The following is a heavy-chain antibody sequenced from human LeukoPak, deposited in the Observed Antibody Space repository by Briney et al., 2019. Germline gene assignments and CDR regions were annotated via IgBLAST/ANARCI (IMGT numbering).Heavy chain of an antibody. J-gene: IGHJ4*02. Sequence: GGSLRLSCAASGFTFSDYYMSWIRQAPGKGLEWVSYISSGSDYTSYADAVKGRFTISRDNAKNSLSLQMSSLRAEDTALYFCARSAGRLSPIDDWGQGTLVTVSS. CDR2: ISSGSDYT. V-gene: IGHV3-11*06. D-gene: IGHD5/OR15-5a*01. CDR1: GFTFSDYY. CDR3: ARSAGRLSPIDD.